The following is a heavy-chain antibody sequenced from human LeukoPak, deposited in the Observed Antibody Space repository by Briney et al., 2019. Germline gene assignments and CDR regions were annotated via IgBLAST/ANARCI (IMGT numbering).Heavy chain of an antibody. J-gene: IGHJ4*02. Sequence: GGSLRLSCTTSGFTFGDYAMSWVRQAPGKGLEWVGFIRNKAYGGTTEYAASVKGRFTISRDDSKSIAYLQMSSLTTEDTAMYYCTRAAMVDYWGQGTLVTVSS. CDR1: GFTFGDYA. V-gene: IGHV3-49*04. CDR2: IRNKAYGGTT. CDR3: TRAAMVDY. D-gene: IGHD5-18*01.